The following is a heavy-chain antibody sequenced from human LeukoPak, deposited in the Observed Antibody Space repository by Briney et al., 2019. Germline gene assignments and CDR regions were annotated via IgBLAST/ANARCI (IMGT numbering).Heavy chain of an antibody. J-gene: IGHJ4*02. Sequence: GGSLRLSCAASGFTFSRYWMSWVRQAPEKGLEWVSAISGSGGTTYYADSMKGRFTISRDNSKNTLYLQMNSLRAEDTAVYYCAKRGYYYDSSGYYYFDYWGQGTLVTVPS. V-gene: IGHV3-23*01. D-gene: IGHD3-22*01. CDR2: ISGSGGTT. CDR3: AKRGYYYDSSGYYYFDY. CDR1: GFTFSRYW.